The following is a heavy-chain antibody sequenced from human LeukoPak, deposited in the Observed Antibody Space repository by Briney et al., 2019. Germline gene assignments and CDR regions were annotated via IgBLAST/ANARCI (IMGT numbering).Heavy chain of an antibody. CDR2: INPSGGST. J-gene: IGHJ5*02. V-gene: IGHV1-46*01. CDR1: GYTFTSYY. D-gene: IGHD2-2*01. CDR3: ARDLTYCSSTSCYPHWFDP. Sequence: ASVKVSCKASGYTFTSYYMHWVRQAPGQGLEWMGIINPSGGSTSYAQKFQGRVTMTRDTSTSTVYMELGSLRSEDTAVYYCARDLTYCSSTSCYPHWFDPWGQGTLVTVSS.